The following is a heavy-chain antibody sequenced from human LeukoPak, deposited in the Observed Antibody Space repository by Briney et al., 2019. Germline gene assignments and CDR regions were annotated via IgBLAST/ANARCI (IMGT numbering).Heavy chain of an antibody. V-gene: IGHV4-34*01. D-gene: IGHD5-18*01. CDR1: GGSFSGYY. Sequence: NPSETLSLTCAVYGGSFSGYYWSWIRQPPGKGLEWIGEINHSGSTNYNPCLKSRVTISVDTSKNQFSLKLSSVTAADTAVYYCARDPQFVAARFNWFDPWGQGTLVTVSS. J-gene: IGHJ5*02. CDR2: INHSGST. CDR3: ARDPQFVAARFNWFDP.